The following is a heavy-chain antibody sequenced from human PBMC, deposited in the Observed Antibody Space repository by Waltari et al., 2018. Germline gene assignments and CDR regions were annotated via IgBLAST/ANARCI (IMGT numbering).Heavy chain of an antibody. CDR3: ARASYGDPLYDAFDI. Sequence: QVQLVQSGAEVTKPGASVKVSCKASGYTFPSYAINWVRQATGQGLDWMGWYNPTRGNAGDAQKCQCRVTMTRNTSISTAYMELSSLRSEDTAVYYCARASYGDPLYDAFDIWGQGTMVTVSS. CDR2: YNPTRGNA. D-gene: IGHD4-17*01. CDR1: GYTFPSYA. V-gene: IGHV1-8*01. J-gene: IGHJ3*02.